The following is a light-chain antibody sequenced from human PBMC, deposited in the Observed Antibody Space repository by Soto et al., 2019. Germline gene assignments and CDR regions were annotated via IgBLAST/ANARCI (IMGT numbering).Light chain of an antibody. V-gene: IGLV2-8*01. CDR2: EVN. CDR1: SSDVGGYNY. J-gene: IGLJ1*01. Sequence: QSVLTQPPSASGSPGQSVTISCTGTSSDVGGYNYVSWYQQHPGKAPKLMIYEVNKRPSGVPDRFSGSKSGNTASPTVSGLQAEDEADYYCSSYAGSTNPNFVFXTGTKVTVL. CDR3: SSYAGSTNPNFV.